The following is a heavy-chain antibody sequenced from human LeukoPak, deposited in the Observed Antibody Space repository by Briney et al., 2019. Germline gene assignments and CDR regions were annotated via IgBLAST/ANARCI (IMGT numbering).Heavy chain of an antibody. CDR2: IYHSGST. D-gene: IGHD6-13*01. CDR1: GASITTYY. V-gene: IGHV4-59*01. Sequence: PSDTLSLTCTVSGASITTYYWTWIRQPPGKGLEWIGYIYHSGSTNYNPSLKSRVTISLDTSRNQFSLRLSSVTAADTAVYFCAREYSPSSEGDYFDYWGQGSLVTVSS. J-gene: IGHJ4*02. CDR3: AREYSPSSEGDYFDY.